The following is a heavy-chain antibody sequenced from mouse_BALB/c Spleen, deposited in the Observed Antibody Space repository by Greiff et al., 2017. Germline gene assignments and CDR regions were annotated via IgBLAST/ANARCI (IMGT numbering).Heavy chain of an antibody. CDR3: TRGGLRSYWYFDV. V-gene: IGHV1S22*01. Sequence: LKQPGSELVRPGASVKLSCKASGYTFTSYWMHWVKQRPGQGLEWIGNIYPGSGSTNYDEKFKSKATLTVDTSSSTAYMQLSSLTSEDSAVYYCTRGGLRSYWYFDVWGAGTTVTVSS. CDR1: GYTFTSYW. D-gene: IGHD2-4*01. J-gene: IGHJ1*01. CDR2: IYPGSGST.